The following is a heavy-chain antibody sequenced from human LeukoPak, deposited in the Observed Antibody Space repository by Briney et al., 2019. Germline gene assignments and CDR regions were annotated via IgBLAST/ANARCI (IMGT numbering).Heavy chain of an antibody. J-gene: IGHJ4*02. Sequence: GGSLRLSCAASGFTFSSYSMNWVRQAPGKGLEWVSYISSSSSTIYYADSVKGRFTISRDNAKNSLYLQMNSLRAEDTAVYYCARDGRGSSSWYATDAFDYWGQGTLVTVSS. CDR3: ARDGRGSSSWYATDAFDY. D-gene: IGHD6-13*01. V-gene: IGHV3-48*04. CDR1: GFTFSSYS. CDR2: ISSSSSTI.